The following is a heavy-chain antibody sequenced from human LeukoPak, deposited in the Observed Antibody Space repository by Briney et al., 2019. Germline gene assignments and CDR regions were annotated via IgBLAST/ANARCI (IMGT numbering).Heavy chain of an antibody. CDR3: TRHCSSTSCYDWGFDY. Sequence: GGSLKLSCAASGFTFSGSAMHWVRQASGKGLEWVGRIRSKANSYATAYAASVKGRFTISRDDSKNTAYLQMDSLKTEDTAVYYCTRHCSSTSCYDWGFDYWGQGTLVTVSS. D-gene: IGHD2-2*01. CDR1: GFTFSGSA. CDR2: IRSKANSYAT. J-gene: IGHJ4*02. V-gene: IGHV3-73*01.